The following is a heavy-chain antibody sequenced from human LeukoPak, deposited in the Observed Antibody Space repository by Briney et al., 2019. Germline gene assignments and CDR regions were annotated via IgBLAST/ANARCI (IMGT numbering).Heavy chain of an antibody. CDR3: ARWDGSGSSRWFDP. CDR1: GGSISSGSYY. CDR2: IYTSGSS. Sequence: SQTLSLTXTVSGGSISSGSYYWSWIRQPAGKGLEWIGRIYTSGSSNYNPSLKSRVTISVDTSKNQFSLKLSSVTAADTAVYYCARWDGSGSSRWFDPWGQGTLVTVSS. V-gene: IGHV4-61*02. J-gene: IGHJ5*02. D-gene: IGHD3-10*01.